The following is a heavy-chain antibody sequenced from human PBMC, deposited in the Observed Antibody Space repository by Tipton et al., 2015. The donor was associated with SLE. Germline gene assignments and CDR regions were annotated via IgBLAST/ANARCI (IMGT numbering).Heavy chain of an antibody. V-gene: IGHV4-39*07. Sequence: TLSLTCSVSGGSITNSNYFWGWIRQPPGKGLEWIGEIIHSGGTRYNPSLKSRVTISVDMSKNQFSLRLPSVTAADTAVYYGAREPVYYYYYMDVWGKGTTVTVSS. CDR2: IIHSGGT. CDR3: AREPVYYYYYMDV. CDR1: GGSITNSNYF. J-gene: IGHJ6*03.